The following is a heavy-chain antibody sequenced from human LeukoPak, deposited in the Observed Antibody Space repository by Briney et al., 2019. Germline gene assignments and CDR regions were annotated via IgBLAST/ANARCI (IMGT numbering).Heavy chain of an antibody. V-gene: IGHV3-48*03. CDR3: AKDGGYGSGKGHFDY. Sequence: GGSPRLSCAASGFTFSSYEMNWVRQAPGKGLEWVSYISSSGSTMYYADSVKGRFTISRDNAKNSLYLQMNSLRAEDTALYYCAKDGGYGSGKGHFDYWGQGTLVTVSS. CDR2: ISSSGSTM. J-gene: IGHJ4*02. CDR1: GFTFSSYE. D-gene: IGHD3-10*01.